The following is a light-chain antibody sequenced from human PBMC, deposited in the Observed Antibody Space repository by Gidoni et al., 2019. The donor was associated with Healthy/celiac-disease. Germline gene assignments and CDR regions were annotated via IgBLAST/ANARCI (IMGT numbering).Light chain of an antibody. CDR1: QSISSY. CDR3: QQSYSTPGT. J-gene: IGKJ3*01. Sequence: DIQMTQSPSSLSASVGDRVTITCRASQSISSYVKWYQQKPGKAPKLLIYAASSLQSGVPSRFSGSGSGTDCTLTISSLQPEDFATYYCQQSYSTPGTFGPGTKVDIK. V-gene: IGKV1-39*01. CDR2: AAS.